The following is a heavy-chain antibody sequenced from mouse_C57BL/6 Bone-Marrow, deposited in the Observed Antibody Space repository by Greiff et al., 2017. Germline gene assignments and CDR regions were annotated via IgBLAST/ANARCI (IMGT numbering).Heavy chain of an antibody. V-gene: IGHV5-12*01. CDR2: ISTGGGST. J-gene: IGHJ3*01. CDR3: ARLWGAY. Sequence: DVQLVESGGGLVQPGGSLKLSCAASGFTFSDYYMYWVRQTPEKRLEWVAYISTGGGSTYYPDTVKGRFTISRDNAKNTLYLQMSRLKSEDTAMYYCARLWGAYWGQGTLVTVSA. CDR1: GFTFSDYY. D-gene: IGHD1-1*02.